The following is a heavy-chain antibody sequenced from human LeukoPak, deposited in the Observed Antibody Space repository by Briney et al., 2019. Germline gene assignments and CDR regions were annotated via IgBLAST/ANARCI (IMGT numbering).Heavy chain of an antibody. CDR2: IIPIFGTA. CDR1: GGTFSSYA. D-gene: IGHD2-21*02. CDR3: ARVGYCGGDCSIYDY. Sequence: SAKVSCKASGGTFSSYAISWVRQAPGQGLEWMGRIIPIFGTANYAQKFQGRVTITTDESTSTAYMELSSLRSEDTAVYYCARVGYCGGDCSIYDYWGQGTLVTVSS. V-gene: IGHV1-69*05. J-gene: IGHJ4*02.